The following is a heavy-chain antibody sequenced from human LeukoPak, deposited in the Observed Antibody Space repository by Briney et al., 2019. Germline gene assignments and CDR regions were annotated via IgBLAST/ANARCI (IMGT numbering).Heavy chain of an antibody. CDR3: AKDNRRHYTSGPNPDSLH. Sequence: GRSLRLSCAASGFTFDNHVMHWVRQAPGKGLEWVSGISWNSATIGYADSVKGRFTISRDNAKNSLYLQMNSLRVEDTAFYYCAKDNRRHYTSGPNPDSLHWGQGALVTVSS. V-gene: IGHV3-9*01. D-gene: IGHD6-19*01. CDR2: ISWNSATI. CDR1: GFTFDNHV. J-gene: IGHJ4*02.